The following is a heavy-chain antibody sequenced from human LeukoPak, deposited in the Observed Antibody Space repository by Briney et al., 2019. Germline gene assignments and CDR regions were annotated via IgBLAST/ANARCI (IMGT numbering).Heavy chain of an antibody. CDR1: GFTFSNAW. CDR2: IKSKTDGGTT. CDR3: ARDGMGGIKAFDI. J-gene: IGHJ3*02. V-gene: IGHV3-15*01. D-gene: IGHD3-10*01. Sequence: GGSLRLSCAASGFTFSNAWMSWVRQAPGKGLEWVGRIKSKTDGGTTDYAAPVKGRFTISRDNSKNTLYLQMNSLRAEDTAVYYCARDGMGGIKAFDIWGQGTMVTVSS.